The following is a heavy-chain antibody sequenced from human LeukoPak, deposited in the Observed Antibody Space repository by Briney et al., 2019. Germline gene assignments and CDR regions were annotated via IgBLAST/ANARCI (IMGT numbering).Heavy chain of an antibody. CDR2: MWYDGSNK. D-gene: IGHD4-11*01. Sequence: PGRSLRLSCAASGFTFSGYAMNWVRQAPGKGLEWVAVMWYDGSNKYYADSVKGRFTISRDDSKNTLYLQMNSLRAEDTAMYYCARGLPPVMKYYFDYWGQGTLVTVSS. J-gene: IGHJ4*02. V-gene: IGHV3-33*08. CDR3: ARGLPPVMKYYFDY. CDR1: GFTFSGYA.